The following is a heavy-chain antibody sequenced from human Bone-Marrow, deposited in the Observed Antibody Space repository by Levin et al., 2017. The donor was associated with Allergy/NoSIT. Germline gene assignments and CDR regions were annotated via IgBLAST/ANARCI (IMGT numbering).Heavy chain of an antibody. D-gene: IGHD2-2*01. J-gene: IGHJ5*02. CDR2: IWYDGSNK. Sequence: SGGSLRLSCAASGFTFSSYGMHWVRQAPGKGLEWVAVIWYDGSNKYYADSVKGRFTISRDNSKNTLYLQMNSLRAEDTAVYYCARVSDAGYCSSTSCYEGNWFDPWGQGTLVTVSS. CDR1: GFTFSSYG. CDR3: ARVSDAGYCSSTSCYEGNWFDP. V-gene: IGHV3-33*01.